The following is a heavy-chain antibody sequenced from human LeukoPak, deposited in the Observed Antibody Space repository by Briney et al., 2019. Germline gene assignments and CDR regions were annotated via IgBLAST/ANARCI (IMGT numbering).Heavy chain of an antibody. V-gene: IGHV4-30-2*01. Sequence: PSQTLSLTCAVSGGSISSGGYSWSWIRQPPGKGLEWIGYIYHSGSTYYNPSLKSRVTISVDRSKNQFSLKLSSVTAADTAVYYCARVGDSSGYVIDYWGQGTLVTVSS. J-gene: IGHJ4*02. CDR2: IYHSGST. CDR3: ARVGDSSGYVIDY. CDR1: GGSISSGGYS. D-gene: IGHD3-22*01.